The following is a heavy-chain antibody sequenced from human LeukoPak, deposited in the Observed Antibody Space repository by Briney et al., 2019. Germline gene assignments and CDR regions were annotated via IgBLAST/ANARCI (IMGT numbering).Heavy chain of an antibody. CDR1: GYTFTGYY. V-gene: IGHV1-2*02. CDR3: ARKAITMIVAAFDY. D-gene: IGHD3-22*01. J-gene: IGHJ4*02. Sequence: VASVKVSCKASGYTFTGYYMHWVRQAPGQGLEWIGWINPNSGGTNYAQKFQGRVTMTRDTSISTAYMELSRLRSDDTAVYYCARKAITMIVAAFDYWGQGTLVTVSS. CDR2: INPNSGGT.